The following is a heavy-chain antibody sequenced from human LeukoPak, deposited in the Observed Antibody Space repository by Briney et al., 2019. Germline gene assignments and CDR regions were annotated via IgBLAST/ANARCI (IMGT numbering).Heavy chain of an antibody. CDR3: AREAVAGNFDY. V-gene: IGHV3-30*04. D-gene: IGHD6-19*01. J-gene: IGHJ4*02. CDR2: VSYDGSNK. CDR1: GFTFSSYA. Sequence: GRSLRLSCAASGFTFSSYAMHWVRQAPGKGLEWVAVVSYDGSNKYYADSVKGRFTISRDNSKNTLYLQMNSLRAEDTAVYYCAREAVAGNFDYWGQGTLVTVSS.